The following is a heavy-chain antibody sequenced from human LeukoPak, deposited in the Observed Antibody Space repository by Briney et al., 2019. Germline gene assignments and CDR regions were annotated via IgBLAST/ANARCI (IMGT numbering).Heavy chain of an antibody. V-gene: IGHV4-59*01. CDR1: GGSISSYY. J-gene: IGHJ4*02. CDR2: IYYSGST. Sequence: SETLSLTCTVSGGSISSYYWSWIRQPPGKGLEWIGYIYYSGSTNYNPSLTSRVTISVDTSKNQFSLKLSSVTAADTAVYYCARGPTIGFFDYWGQGTLVTVSS. CDR3: ARGPTIGFFDY. D-gene: IGHD5-24*01.